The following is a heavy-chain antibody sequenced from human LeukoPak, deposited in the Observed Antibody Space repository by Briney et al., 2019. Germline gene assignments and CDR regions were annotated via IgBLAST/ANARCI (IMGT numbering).Heavy chain of an antibody. CDR1: GFTFSSYA. Sequence: GSLRLSCAASGFTFSSYAMSWVRQAPGKGLEWVSAISGSGGSTYYADSVKGRFTISKDNSKNTLYLQMNSLRAEDTAVYYCAKDHFSSWYSDWFDPWGQGTLVTVSS. CDR2: ISGSGGST. J-gene: IGHJ5*02. CDR3: AKDHFSSWYSDWFDP. V-gene: IGHV3-23*01. D-gene: IGHD6-13*01.